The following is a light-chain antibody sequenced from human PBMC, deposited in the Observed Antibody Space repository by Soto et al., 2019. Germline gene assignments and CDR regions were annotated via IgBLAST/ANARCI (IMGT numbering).Light chain of an antibody. CDR2: DVS. V-gene: IGLV2-14*01. J-gene: IGLJ2*01. CDR1: SSDVGGYNY. CDR3: SSYSSSSALV. Sequence: QSALTQPASVSGSPGQSITISCTGTSSDVGGYNYVSWYQQHPGKAPKLMIYDVSNRPSGVSNRFSGSKSGNTDSLTISGLQAEDVADYSCSSYSSSSALVFGGGTELTVL.